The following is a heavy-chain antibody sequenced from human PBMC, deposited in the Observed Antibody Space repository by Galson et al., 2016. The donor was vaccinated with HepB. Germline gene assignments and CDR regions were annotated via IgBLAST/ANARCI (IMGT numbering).Heavy chain of an antibody. J-gene: IGHJ6*02. Sequence: ETLSLTCSASGGSISTDFFWGRLRQRPGQGLVWIGSIYFSGKNYYNLSLKIRVTISVDTSKNQFSLNLHSVTAADMALYYCVRNGYYCLDAWGQGTTVTVSS. CDR2: IYFSGKN. V-gene: IGHV4-39*07. CDR1: GGSISTDFF. CDR3: VRNGYYCLDA.